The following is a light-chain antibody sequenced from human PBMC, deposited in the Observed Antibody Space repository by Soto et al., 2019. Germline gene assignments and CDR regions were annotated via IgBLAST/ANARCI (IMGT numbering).Light chain of an antibody. Sequence: QSALTQPASVSGSPGQSITISCTGTSSDVGGYNFVSWYQQQPGKTPKLMIYDVSTRPSGVSNRFSASKSGNTASLTISGLQAEDEADYYCSSYTSSSTPYVFGTGTKLTVL. CDR2: DVS. V-gene: IGLV2-14*01. CDR1: SSDVGGYNF. J-gene: IGLJ1*01. CDR3: SSYTSSSTPYV.